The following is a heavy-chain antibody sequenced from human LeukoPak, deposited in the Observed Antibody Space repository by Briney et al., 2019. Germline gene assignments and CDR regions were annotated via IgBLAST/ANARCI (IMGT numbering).Heavy chain of an antibody. J-gene: IGHJ4*02. CDR1: GGSISSSSYY. V-gene: IGHV4-39*07. Sequence: SETLSLTCTVSGGSISSSSYYWGWIRQPPGKGLEWIGSIYYSGSTYYNPSLKSRVTISVDTSKNQFSLKLSSVTAADTAVYYCARTPQLVRRYFDYWGQGTLVTVSS. CDR3: ARTPQLVRRYFDY. CDR2: IYYSGST. D-gene: IGHD6-13*01.